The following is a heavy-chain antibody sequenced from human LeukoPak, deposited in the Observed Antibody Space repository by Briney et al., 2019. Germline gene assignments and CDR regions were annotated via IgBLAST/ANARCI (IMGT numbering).Heavy chain of an antibody. J-gene: IGHJ5*02. V-gene: IGHV4-30-4*08. CDR3: ARGDYYGSGSYH. Sequence: PSQTLSLTCTVSGGSISSGDYYWSWIRQPPGKGLEWIGYIYYSGSTCYNPSLKSRVTISVDTSKNQFSLKLSSVTAADTAVYYCARGDYYGSGSYHWGQGTLVTVSS. CDR1: GGSISSGDYY. CDR2: IYYSGST. D-gene: IGHD3-10*01.